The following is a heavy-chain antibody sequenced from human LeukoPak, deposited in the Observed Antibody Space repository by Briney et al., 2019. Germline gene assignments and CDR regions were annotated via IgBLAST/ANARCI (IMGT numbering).Heavy chain of an antibody. CDR3: ARARGGSNSDY. CDR2: INQDGSEK. Sequence: GGSLRLSCAASGFTFSSYWMRWVRQAPGKGLEWVASINQDGSEKYYVDSVKGRFTISRDSAKNSLYLQMNGLRADDTAVYYCARARGGSNSDYWGQGTLVTVSS. V-gene: IGHV3-7*05. D-gene: IGHD1-26*01. J-gene: IGHJ4*02. CDR1: GFTFSSYW.